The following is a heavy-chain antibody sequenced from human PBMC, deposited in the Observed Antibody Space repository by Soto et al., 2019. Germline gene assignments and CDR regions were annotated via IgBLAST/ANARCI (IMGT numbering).Heavy chain of an antibody. V-gene: IGHV4-31*03. CDR1: GVSMSSGGYS. D-gene: IGHD4-17*01. Sequence: QVQLQESGPGLVKPSQTLSLTCTVSGVSMSSGGYSWTWVRQHPGKGLEWIGYIYYSGTTYYNPSLKSRVTISADTSKNQFSLKLSSVTAADTAMYYCARETVRRNWLDPWGQGTLDTVSS. CDR3: ARETVRRNWLDP. J-gene: IGHJ5*02. CDR2: IYYSGTT.